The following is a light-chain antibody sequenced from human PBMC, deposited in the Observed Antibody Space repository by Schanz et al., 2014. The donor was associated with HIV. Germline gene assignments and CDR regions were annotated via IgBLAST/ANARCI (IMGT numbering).Light chain of an antibody. CDR1: SSNIGTNT. J-gene: IGLJ1*01. Sequence: QSVLTQPLSASGTPGQRVNMSCSGSSSNIGTNTVNWYQQLPGTAPKLLIYRNNQRPSGVPDRFSGSKSGTSASLAISGLRSEDEADYYCAAWDGSLSGPYVFGTGTKLTVL. V-gene: IGLV1-47*01. CDR3: AAWDGSLSGPYV. CDR2: RNN.